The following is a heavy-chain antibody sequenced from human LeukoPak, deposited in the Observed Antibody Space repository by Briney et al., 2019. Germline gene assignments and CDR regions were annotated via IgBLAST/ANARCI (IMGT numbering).Heavy chain of an antibody. CDR1: GFIFNNYW. CDR2: IKTDGGEK. CDR3: ARDYVWGSPESDY. J-gene: IGHJ4*02. V-gene: IGHV3-7*01. Sequence: GGALILSCVASGFIFNNYWMRWFREAGGRGLEWGGNIKTDGGEKYYVDSVRGRFTISRDNAKNSLYLQMNSLRAEDTAVYYCARDYVWGSPESDYWGQGTLVTVSS. D-gene: IGHD7-27*01.